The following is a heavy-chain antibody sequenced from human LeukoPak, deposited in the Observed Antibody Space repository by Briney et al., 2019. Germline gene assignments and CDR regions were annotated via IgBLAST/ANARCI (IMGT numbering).Heavy chain of an antibody. V-gene: IGHV1-18*04. CDR3: ARVGGPVGYFDRNPYYFDS. Sequence: ASVKVSCKASGYTFTSYGNSWVRQAPGQGLEWMGGISAYNGNTNNAQKLQGRVTMTTDTSTSTAYMELRSLRSDDTAVYYCARVGGPVGYFDRNPYYFDSWGQGTLVTVSS. J-gene: IGHJ4*02. CDR2: ISAYNGNT. CDR1: GYTFTSYG. D-gene: IGHD3-9*01.